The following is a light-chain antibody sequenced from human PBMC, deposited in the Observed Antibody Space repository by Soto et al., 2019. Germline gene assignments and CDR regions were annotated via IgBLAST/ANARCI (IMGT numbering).Light chain of an antibody. CDR2: GAS. CDR1: ERVASNY. CDR3: QQYGSSPIT. V-gene: IGKV3-20*01. J-gene: IGKJ5*01. Sequence: EIVLTQSPGTLSLSAGERATLFCRASERVASNYLAWYQQKPGQAPRLVIHGASSRATGIPDRISGSGSGTDFTITISRLEPEDFAVYYCQQYGSSPITFGQGTRLEIK.